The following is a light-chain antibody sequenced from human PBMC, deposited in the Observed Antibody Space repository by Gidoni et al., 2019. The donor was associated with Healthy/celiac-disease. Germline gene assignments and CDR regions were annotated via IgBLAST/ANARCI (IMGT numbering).Light chain of an antibody. Sequence: DIQITQYPSTLSASVGDRVTLTCRASQSISSWLAWYQQKPGKAPKLLIYDSSSLESGVPSMFSGSGSGTEFTLTISSLQPDDFATYYGQQYNSYPYTFGQGTKLEIK. V-gene: IGKV1-5*01. CDR3: QQYNSYPYT. CDR1: QSISSW. J-gene: IGKJ2*01. CDR2: DSS.